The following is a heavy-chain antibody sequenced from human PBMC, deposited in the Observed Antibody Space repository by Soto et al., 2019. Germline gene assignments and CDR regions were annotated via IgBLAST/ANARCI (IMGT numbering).Heavy chain of an antibody. CDR2: IHHSGST. Sequence: KPSETLSLTCTVSGGSISSGENFWNWIRQSPGKGLEWIGYIHHSGSTYYNPSLKSRLTISVDTSKNQISLKLNSVTAADTAVYYCVRDCCGVPYDNWGQGTLVTVSS. V-gene: IGHV4-30-4*01. CDR1: GGSISSGENF. J-gene: IGHJ4*02. D-gene: IGHD2-15*01. CDR3: VRDCCGVPYDN.